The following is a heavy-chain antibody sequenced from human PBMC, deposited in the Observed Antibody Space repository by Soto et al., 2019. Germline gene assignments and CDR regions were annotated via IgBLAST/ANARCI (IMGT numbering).Heavy chain of an antibody. CDR2: IYYSGST. J-gene: IGHJ6*03. CDR1: GGSISSSSYY. D-gene: IGHD3-10*01. CDR3: ARPNHDSGSGYYYYYMDV. Sequence: SETLSLTCTVSGGSISSSSYYWGWIRQPPGKGLEWIGSIYYSGSTYYNPSLKSRVTISVDTSKNQFSLKLSSVTAADTAVYYCARPNHDSGSGYYYYYMDVWGKGTTVTVSS. V-gene: IGHV4-39*01.